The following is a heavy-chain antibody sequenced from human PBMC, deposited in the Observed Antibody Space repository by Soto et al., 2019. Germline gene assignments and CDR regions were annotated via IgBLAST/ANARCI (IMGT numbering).Heavy chain of an antibody. D-gene: IGHD3-10*01. J-gene: IGHJ4*02. CDR2: IIPIFGTA. CDR1: GGTFSSYA. Sequence: QVQLVQSGAEVKKPGSSVKVSCKASGGTFSSYAISWVRQAPGQGLEWMGGIIPIFGTANYAQKFQGRVTITADESTSTAYMEQSSLRAEDTAVYYCARGRSDYYGSGSYSAEFDYWCQGTLVTVSS. CDR3: ARGRSDYYGSGSYSAEFDY. V-gene: IGHV1-69*01.